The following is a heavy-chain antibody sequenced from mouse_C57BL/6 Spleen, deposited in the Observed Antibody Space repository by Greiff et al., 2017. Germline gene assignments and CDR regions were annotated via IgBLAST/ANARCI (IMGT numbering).Heavy chain of an antibody. Sequence: EVQGVESGGGLVKPGGSLKLSCAASGFTFSSYAMSWVRQTPEKRLEWVATISDGGSYTYYPDNVQGRFTISRDNTKNNRYLQMSHLKSEDTAMYYCARDEGTVVARYFDYWGQGTTLTVSS. J-gene: IGHJ2*01. V-gene: IGHV5-4*01. CDR2: ISDGGSYT. D-gene: IGHD1-1*01. CDR1: GFTFSSYA. CDR3: ARDEGTVVARYFDY.